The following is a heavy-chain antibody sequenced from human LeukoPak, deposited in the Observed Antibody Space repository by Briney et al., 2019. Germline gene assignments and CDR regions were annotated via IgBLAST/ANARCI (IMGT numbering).Heavy chain of an antibody. CDR1: GGSISSGSHY. V-gene: IGHV4-61*02. CDR3: ARGADYGDHVYYYYYYYMDV. CDR2: INTSGST. Sequence: SQTLSLTCTVSGGSISSGSHYWSWIRQPAGKGLEWIGRINTSGSTNYNPSLKSRVTISVDTSKNQFSLKLSSVTAADTAVYYCARGADYGDHVYYYYYYYMDVWGKGTTVTVSS. D-gene: IGHD4-17*01. J-gene: IGHJ6*03.